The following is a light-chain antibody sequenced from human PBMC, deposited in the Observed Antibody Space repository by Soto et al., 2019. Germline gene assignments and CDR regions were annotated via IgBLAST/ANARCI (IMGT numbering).Light chain of an antibody. V-gene: IGKV2-30*02. CDR3: MQGTHWPIT. Sequence: DVVMTQSPLSLPFTLGQPASISCRSNQILLHSDGIAYFSWFQQRPGRSPRRLIYKVSNRDSGVPARFSGSGSGTDFALKISRVEAEDVGVYYCMQGTHWPITFGQGTRLEN. CDR2: KVS. J-gene: IGKJ5*01. CDR1: QILLHSDGIAY.